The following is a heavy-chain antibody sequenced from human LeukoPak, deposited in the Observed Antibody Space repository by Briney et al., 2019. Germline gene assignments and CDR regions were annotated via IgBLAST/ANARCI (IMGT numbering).Heavy chain of an antibody. D-gene: IGHD6-13*01. CDR1: RGSISGHY. CDR2: IHYSGST. J-gene: IGHJ6*03. V-gene: IGHV4-59*08. CDR3: ARMGTNSSAWFAGYYYYYYMDV. Sequence: SETLSLTCTVSRGSISGHYWSWIRQPPGKGLEWVGYIHYSGSTNYNPSLKSRVLISVDRSKNQFSLKLSAVTAADTASYYCARMGTNSSAWFAGYYYYYYMDVWGKGTTVTVSS.